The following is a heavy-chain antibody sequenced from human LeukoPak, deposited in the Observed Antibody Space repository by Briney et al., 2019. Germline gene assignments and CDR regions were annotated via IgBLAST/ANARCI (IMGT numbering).Heavy chain of an antibody. Sequence: SVKVSCKASGGTFSSYAISWVRQAPGQGLEWMGGIIPIFGTANYAQKFQGRVTITTDESTSTAYMELSSLRSEDTAVYYCARDSRDGYNWGEANWFDPWGQGTLVTVSS. CDR3: ARDSRDGYNWGEANWFDP. CDR1: GGTFSSYA. D-gene: IGHD5-24*01. V-gene: IGHV1-69*05. J-gene: IGHJ5*02. CDR2: IIPIFGTA.